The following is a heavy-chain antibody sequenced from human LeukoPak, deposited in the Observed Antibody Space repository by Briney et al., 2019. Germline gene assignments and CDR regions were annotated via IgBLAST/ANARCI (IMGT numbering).Heavy chain of an antibody. CDR3: ATQREGNPAY. CDR2: ITNDGSST. D-gene: IGHD1-14*01. Sequence: AGGSLRLSCAASGFIFSSHWMHWVRQAPGKGLVWVSRITNDGSSTTYADSVKGRFTISRDNAKNMLYLQVNSLRAEDTAVYYCATQREGNPAYWGQGTLVTVSS. V-gene: IGHV3-74*01. CDR1: GFIFSSHW. J-gene: IGHJ4*02.